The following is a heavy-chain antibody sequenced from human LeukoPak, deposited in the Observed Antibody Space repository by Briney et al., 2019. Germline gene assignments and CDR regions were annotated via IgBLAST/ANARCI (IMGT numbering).Heavy chain of an antibody. CDR3: ARDRSSGYYGNSDY. CDR2: ISSSSSSTI. J-gene: IGHJ4*02. CDR1: GFTFSSYS. V-gene: IGHV3-48*02. Sequence: GGSLRLTCAASGFTFSSYSMNWVRQAPGKGLEWVSYISSSSSSTIYYADSVKGRFTISRDNAKDSLYLQMNSLRDEDTAVYYCARDRSSGYYGNSDYWGQGILVTVSS. D-gene: IGHD3-22*01.